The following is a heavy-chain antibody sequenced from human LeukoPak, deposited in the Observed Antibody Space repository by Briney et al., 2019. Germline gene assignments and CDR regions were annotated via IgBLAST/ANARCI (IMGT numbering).Heavy chain of an antibody. J-gene: IGHJ6*02. D-gene: IGHD3-9*01. CDR3: AKEQTRYIDWSFLNGMDV. CDR1: GFTFSSYA. CDR2: ISGSGGST. Sequence: GGSLRLSCAASGFTFSSYAMSWVRQAPGKGLEWVSAISGSGGSTYYADSVKGRFTISRDRSKSTLYLQMNSLRAEDTAVYYCAKEQTRYIDWSFLNGMDVWGQGTTVTVSS. V-gene: IGHV3-23*01.